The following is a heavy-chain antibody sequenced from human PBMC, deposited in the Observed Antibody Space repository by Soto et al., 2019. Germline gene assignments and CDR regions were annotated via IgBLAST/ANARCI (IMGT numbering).Heavy chain of an antibody. CDR2: ISWNSGSI. J-gene: IGHJ4*02. V-gene: IGHV3-9*01. Sequence: HPGGSLRLSCAASGFTFDDYAMHWVRQAPGKGLEWVSGISWNSGSIGYADSVRGRFTISRDNAKNSLYLQMNSLRAEDTALYYCAGGFVYWGQGTLVSVPS. CDR3: AGGFVY. CDR1: GFTFDDYA.